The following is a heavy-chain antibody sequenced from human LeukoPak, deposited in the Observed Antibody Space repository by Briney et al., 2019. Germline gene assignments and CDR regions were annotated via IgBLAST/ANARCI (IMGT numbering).Heavy chain of an antibody. Sequence: SETLSLTCNVSGGSISSTSYYWDWIRQPPGKGLERIGSSYYGGSTYYNPSLKSRVTISVDTSKNQFSLRLSSVTAADTAVYYCARSNWNDPFDYWGQGTLVTVSS. CDR2: SYYGGST. CDR3: ARSNWNDPFDY. D-gene: IGHD1-20*01. CDR1: GGSISSTSYY. V-gene: IGHV4-39*01. J-gene: IGHJ4*02.